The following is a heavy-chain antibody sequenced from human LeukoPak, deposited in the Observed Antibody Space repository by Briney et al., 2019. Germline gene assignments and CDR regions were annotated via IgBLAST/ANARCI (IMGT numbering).Heavy chain of an antibody. CDR1: GFTFNNYW. Sequence: GGSLRLSCAASGFTFNNYWMSWVRQAPGKGLEWVANINKDGSEDYYVDSVKGRFTISRDNAKNSLYLQMNSLRAEDTAMYYCAKARSGNYYDSPTDYWGQGTLVTVSS. CDR2: INKDGSED. J-gene: IGHJ4*02. D-gene: IGHD3-22*01. CDR3: AKARSGNYYDSPTDY. V-gene: IGHV3-7*01.